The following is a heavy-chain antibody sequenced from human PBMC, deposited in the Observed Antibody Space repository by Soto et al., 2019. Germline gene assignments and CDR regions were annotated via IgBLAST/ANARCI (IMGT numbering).Heavy chain of an antibody. CDR1: GYTFTSYG. D-gene: IGHD1-26*01. Sequence: ASVKVSCKASGYTFTSYGISWVRQAPGQGLEWMGWISAYNGNTNYAQKLQGRVTMTTDTSTSTAYMEPRSLRSDDTAVYYCARAKGPYQIGSDGIDYWGQGTLVSV. CDR2: ISAYNGNT. CDR3: ARAKGPYQIGSDGIDY. J-gene: IGHJ4*02. V-gene: IGHV1-18*01.